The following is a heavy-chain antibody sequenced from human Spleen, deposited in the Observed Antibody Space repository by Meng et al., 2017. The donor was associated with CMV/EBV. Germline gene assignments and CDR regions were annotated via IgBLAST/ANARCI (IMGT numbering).Heavy chain of an antibody. Sequence: SQTLSLTCAVYGESFSGYYWTWIRQSPGKGLEWIGEISHSGSTNYNPSLKSRVSVSADTSKKQFSLNLTSVTAADTAVYYCARGRGVIDGHWGQGTLVTVSS. V-gene: IGHV4-34*01. CDR3: ARGRGVIDGH. CDR2: ISHSGST. J-gene: IGHJ4*02. CDR1: GESFSGYY. D-gene: IGHD2/OR15-2a*01.